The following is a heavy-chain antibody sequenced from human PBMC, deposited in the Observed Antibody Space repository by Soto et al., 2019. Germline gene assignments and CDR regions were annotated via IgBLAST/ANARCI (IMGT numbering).Heavy chain of an antibody. CDR3: ARDLGGDYSYYMDV. V-gene: IGHV1-2*04. J-gene: IGHJ6*03. Sequence: GASVKVSCKASGYTFTGYYMHWVRQAPGQGLEWMGWINPNSGGTNYAQKFQGWVTMTRDTSISTAYMELSRLRSDDTAVYYCARDLGGDYSYYMDVWGKGTTVTVSS. CDR2: INPNSGGT. D-gene: IGHD4-17*01. CDR1: GYTFTGYY.